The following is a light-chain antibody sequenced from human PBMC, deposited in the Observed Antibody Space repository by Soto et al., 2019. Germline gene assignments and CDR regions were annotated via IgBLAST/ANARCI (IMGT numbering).Light chain of an antibody. CDR1: SSDIGAYNF. J-gene: IGLJ2*01. V-gene: IGLV2-14*03. CDR2: DVN. Sequence: QSALTQPASVSGSPGQSITISCTGTSSDIGAYNFVSWYQQHPGTAPKLMLYDVNIRPSGVSNRFSGYKSGNTASLTISGLQAEDEADYYCTSWPTSTTMIFGGGTQLTVL. CDR3: TSWPTSTTMI.